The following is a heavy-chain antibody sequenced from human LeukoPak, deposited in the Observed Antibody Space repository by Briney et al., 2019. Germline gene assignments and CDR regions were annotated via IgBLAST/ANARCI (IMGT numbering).Heavy chain of an antibody. CDR3: ARESPIGSGYYGVGNWFDP. V-gene: IGHV4-61*02. D-gene: IGHD3-3*01. CDR1: GGSISSGSYY. J-gene: IGHJ5*02. CDR2: IYTSGST. Sequence: SETLSLTCAVSGGSISSGSYYWSWIRQPAGKGLEWIGRIYTSGSTNYNPSLKSRVTISVDTSKNQFSLKLSSVTAADTAVYYCARESPIGSGYYGVGNWFDPWGQGTLVTVSS.